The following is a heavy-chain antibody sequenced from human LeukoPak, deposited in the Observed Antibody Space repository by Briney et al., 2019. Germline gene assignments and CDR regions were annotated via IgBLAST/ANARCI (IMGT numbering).Heavy chain of an antibody. CDR1: GFTFSSYW. J-gene: IGHJ3*02. V-gene: IGHV3-7*03. CDR3: ARDQGGSYRIDAFDI. Sequence: GGSLRLSCAASGFTFSSYWMSWVRQAPGKGLEWVANIKQDGSEKYYVDSVKGRFTISRDNAKNSLYLQMNSLRAEDTAVYYCARDQGGSYRIDAFDIWGQGTMVTVSS. D-gene: IGHD1-26*01. CDR2: IKQDGSEK.